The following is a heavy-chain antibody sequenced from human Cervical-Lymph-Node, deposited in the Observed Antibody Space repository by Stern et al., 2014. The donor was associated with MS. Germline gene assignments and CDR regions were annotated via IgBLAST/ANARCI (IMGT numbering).Heavy chain of an antibody. CDR2: IDTLFGKT. Sequence: QVQLVQSGAEVEKPGSSVTVSCTASGGTFSNYATSWVRQAPGQGLEWVGGIDTLFGKTNYAQKFKGRVTITMAESRSTAYLELSSLRSEDTAVYDCASPLTATSVPFGYYGMDVWGQGTTVTVS. V-gene: IGHV1-69*05. CDR1: GGTFSNYA. D-gene: IGHD4-17*01. J-gene: IGHJ6*02. CDR3: ASPLTATSVPFGYYGMDV.